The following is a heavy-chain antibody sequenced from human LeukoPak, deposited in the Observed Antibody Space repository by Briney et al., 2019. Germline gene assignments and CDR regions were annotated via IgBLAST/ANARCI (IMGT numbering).Heavy chain of an antibody. V-gene: IGHV1-8*02. CDR2: MNPNSGNT. Sequence: ASVKVSCKASGGTFSSYAISWVRQAPGQGLEWMGWMNPNSGNTGYAQKFQGRVTMTRNTSISTAYMELSSLRSEDTAVYYCARRYSYGINWGQGTLVTVSS. D-gene: IGHD5-18*01. CDR1: GGTFSSYA. J-gene: IGHJ4*02. CDR3: ARRYSYGIN.